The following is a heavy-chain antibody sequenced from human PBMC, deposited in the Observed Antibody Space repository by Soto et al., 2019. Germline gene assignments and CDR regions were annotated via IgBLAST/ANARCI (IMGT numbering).Heavy chain of an antibody. Sequence: QAQLGQSGGEVKKPGSSVKVSCKASRVAFSKFIVTWVRQAPGVGLEWVGGIIPVFGTANYAQKFQGRVTITVDESTSTSYMEVNNLRSEDTAVYYCAKVRYSSPMGYYYGMDVWGQGTTVTVSS. CDR2: IIPVFGTA. J-gene: IGHJ6*02. D-gene: IGHD2-2*01. V-gene: IGHV1-69*01. CDR3: AKVRYSSPMGYYYGMDV. CDR1: RVAFSKFI.